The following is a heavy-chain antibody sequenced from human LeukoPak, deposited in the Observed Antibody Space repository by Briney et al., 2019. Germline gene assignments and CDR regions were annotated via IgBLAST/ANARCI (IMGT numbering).Heavy chain of an antibody. Sequence: PGGSLRLSCAASGFTFSSYAMNWARQAPGKGLVWVSRINSDGSSTSCADSVKGRFTISRDNAKNTLYLQMNSLRAEDTAVYYCARDTGIAVAGTLDYWGQGTLVTVSS. CDR3: ARDTGIAVAGTLDY. CDR2: INSDGSST. V-gene: IGHV3-74*01. J-gene: IGHJ4*02. CDR1: GFTFSSYA. D-gene: IGHD6-19*01.